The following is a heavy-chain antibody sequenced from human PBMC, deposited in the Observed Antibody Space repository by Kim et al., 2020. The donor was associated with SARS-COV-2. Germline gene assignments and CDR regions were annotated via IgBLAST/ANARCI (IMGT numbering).Heavy chain of an antibody. D-gene: IGHD6-13*01. CDR2: T. J-gene: IGHJ4*02. V-gene: IGHV1-3*01. CDR3: ARSSSSQGDY. Sequence: TKYSKKFQGRVTITRDTSASTAYMELSSLRSEDTAVYYCARSSSSQGDYWGQGTLVTVSS.